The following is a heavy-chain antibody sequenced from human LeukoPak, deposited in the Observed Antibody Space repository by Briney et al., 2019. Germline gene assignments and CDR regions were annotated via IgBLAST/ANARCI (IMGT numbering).Heavy chain of an antibody. V-gene: IGHV3-21*01. CDR2: ISSSSSYI. Sequence: AGGSLRLSCAASGFTFSSYSMNWVRQAPGKGLEWVSSISSSSSYIYYADSVKGRFTISRDNAKNSLYLQMNSLRAEDTAVYYCARGPTVTTVDYWGQGTLVTVSS. J-gene: IGHJ4*02. CDR1: GFTFSSYS. CDR3: ARGPTVTTVDY. D-gene: IGHD4-11*01.